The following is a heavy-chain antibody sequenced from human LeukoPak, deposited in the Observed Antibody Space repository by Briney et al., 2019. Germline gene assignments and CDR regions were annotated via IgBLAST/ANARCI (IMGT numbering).Heavy chain of an antibody. D-gene: IGHD3-10*01. CDR1: GGTFSSYA. CDR2: IIPIFGTA. J-gene: IGHJ4*02. Sequence: GASVKVSCKASGGTFSSYAISWVRQAPGQGLEWMGGIIPIFGTANYAQKFQGRVTIAADESTSTAYMELSSLRSEDTAVYYCAAGSGDRYFDYWGQGTLVTVSS. CDR3: AAGSGDRYFDY. V-gene: IGHV1-69*13.